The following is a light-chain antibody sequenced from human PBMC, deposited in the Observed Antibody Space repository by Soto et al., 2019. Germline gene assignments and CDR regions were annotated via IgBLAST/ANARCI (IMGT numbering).Light chain of an antibody. CDR1: SSDVGGYDY. V-gene: IGLV2-14*01. J-gene: IGLJ1*01. Sequence: QSALTQPASVSGSPGQSIAISCTGTSSDVGGYDYVSWYQQQPDKAPKLMIYEVTKRPSGVSNRFSGSKSGNTASLTISGLQAEDEADYCCSSHTSGSTRVFGPGTKVTVL. CDR2: EVT. CDR3: SSHTSGSTRV.